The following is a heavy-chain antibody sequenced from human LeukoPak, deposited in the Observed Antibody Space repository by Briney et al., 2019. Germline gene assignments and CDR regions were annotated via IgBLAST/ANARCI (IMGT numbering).Heavy chain of an antibody. CDR3: ARHTYISGWYYFDY. D-gene: IGHD6-19*01. J-gene: IGHJ4*02. Sequence: SQTLSLTCAVSGGSISSGGYSWSWIRQPPGKGLEWIGYIYHTGSTNYNPSLKSRVTMSVDTSKKQFSLRLSSVTAADTAVYYCARHTYISGWYYFDYWGQGTLVTVSS. V-gene: IGHV4-30-2*05. CDR2: IYHTGST. CDR1: GGSISSGGYS.